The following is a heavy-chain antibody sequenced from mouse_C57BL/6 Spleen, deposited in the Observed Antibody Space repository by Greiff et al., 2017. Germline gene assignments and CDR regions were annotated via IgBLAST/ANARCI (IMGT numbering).Heavy chain of an antibody. V-gene: IGHV5-12*01. CDR2: ISNGGGST. J-gene: IGHJ2*01. CDR3: ARQGDSNYAYFDY. CDR1: GFTFSDYY. D-gene: IGHD2-5*01. Sequence: EVQRVESGGGLVQPGGSLKLSCAASGFTFSDYYMYWVRQTPEKRLEWVAYISNGGGSTYYPDTVKGRFTISRDNAKNTLYLQMSRLKSEDTAMYYCARQGDSNYAYFDYWGQGTTLTVSS.